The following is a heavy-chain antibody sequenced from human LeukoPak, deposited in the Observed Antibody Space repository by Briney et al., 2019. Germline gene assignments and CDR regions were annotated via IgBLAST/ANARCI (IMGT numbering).Heavy chain of an antibody. V-gene: IGHV3-23*01. J-gene: IGHJ4*02. Sequence: GGSLRLSCAASRFTFSSYAMSWVRQAPGKGLEWVSAISGSGGSTYYADSVKGRFTISRDNSKNTLYLQMNSLRAEDTAVYYCAKDRRGGYYNDYWGQGTLVTVSS. CDR3: AKDRRGGYYNDY. CDR2: ISGSGGST. CDR1: RFTFSSYA. D-gene: IGHD3-22*01.